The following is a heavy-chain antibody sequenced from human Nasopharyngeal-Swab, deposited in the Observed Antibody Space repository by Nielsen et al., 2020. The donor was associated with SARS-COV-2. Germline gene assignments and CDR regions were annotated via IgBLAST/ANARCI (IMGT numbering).Heavy chain of an antibody. V-gene: IGHV3-33*01. Sequence: GEALTLCCAASGFTFSSYGMHWVRPAPGKGVEWVAVIWNDGSNKYYADSVKGRFTISRDNSKNTLYLQMNSLRAEDTAVYYCARAYSSSWYYGYWGQGTLVTVSS. CDR1: GFTFSSYG. CDR3: ARAYSSSWYYGY. J-gene: IGHJ4*02. D-gene: IGHD6-13*01. CDR2: IWNDGSNK.